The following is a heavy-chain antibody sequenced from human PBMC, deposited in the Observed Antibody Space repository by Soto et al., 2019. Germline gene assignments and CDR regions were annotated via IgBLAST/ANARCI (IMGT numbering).Heavy chain of an antibody. D-gene: IGHD5-18*01. V-gene: IGHV4-39*01. CDR1: GGSISSSSYY. CDR2: IYYSGST. Sequence: PSETLSLTCTVSGGSISSSSYYWGWIRQPPGKGLEWIGSIYYSGSTYYNPSLKSRVTISVDTSKNQFSLKLSSVTAADTAVYYCARGLRRGYSYGYRPYYYYGMDVWGQGTTVTVSS. CDR3: ARGLRRGYSYGYRPYYYYGMDV. J-gene: IGHJ6*02.